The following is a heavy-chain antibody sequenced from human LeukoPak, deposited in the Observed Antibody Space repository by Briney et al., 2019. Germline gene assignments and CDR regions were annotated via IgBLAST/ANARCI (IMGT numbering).Heavy chain of an antibody. D-gene: IGHD5-24*01. CDR3: ARDRHRDGYKLDAVDI. Sequence: GGSLRLSCAASRFTFNSYGMPSVRQGPGKGLEWVAVIWYDGSNEYYVDSVKGRFTISRDNSKNTLYLQMNSLRAEDTAVYYCARDRHRDGYKLDAVDIWGQGTMVTVSS. CDR2: IWYDGSNE. V-gene: IGHV3-33*01. CDR1: RFTFNSYG. J-gene: IGHJ3*02.